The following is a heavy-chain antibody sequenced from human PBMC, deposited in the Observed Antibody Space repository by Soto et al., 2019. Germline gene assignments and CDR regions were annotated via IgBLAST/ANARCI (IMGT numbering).Heavy chain of an antibody. J-gene: IGHJ6*02. D-gene: IGHD3-10*01. V-gene: IGHV3-53*01. CDR1: GFTVSSNY. Sequence: GGSLRLSCAASGFTVSSNYMSWVRQAPGKGLEWVSVIYSGGSTYYADSVKDRFTISRDNSKNTLYLQMNSLRAEDTAVYYCARGRKDMVRGVKPYYYGMDVWGQGTTVTVSS. CDR3: ARGRKDMVRGVKPYYYGMDV. CDR2: IYSGGST.